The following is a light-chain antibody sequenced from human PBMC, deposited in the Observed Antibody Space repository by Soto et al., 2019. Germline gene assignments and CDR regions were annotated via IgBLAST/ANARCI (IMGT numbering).Light chain of an antibody. Sequence: NQMTQSPSPLSASVGDRVTITFPASQSISSWLAWYQQNPGKAPKVLIYDASNLESGVPLRFSGSGSGTEFTLTISSLQPDDTATYYCQQYNTYSWTFGQGTKVDIK. CDR3: QQYNTYSWT. CDR2: DAS. CDR1: QSISSW. J-gene: IGKJ1*01. V-gene: IGKV1-5*01.